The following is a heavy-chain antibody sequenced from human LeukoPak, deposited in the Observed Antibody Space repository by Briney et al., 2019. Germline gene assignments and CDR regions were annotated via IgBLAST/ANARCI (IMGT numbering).Heavy chain of an antibody. CDR1: GGSISSSSLY. CDR2: ISYSGST. V-gene: IGHV4-39*01. CDR3: ASRSLGYCSGGSCLIWFDP. J-gene: IGHJ5*02. D-gene: IGHD2-15*01. Sequence: PSETLSLTCTVSGGSISSSSLYWGWIRQPPGKGLEWIGSISYSGSTYYNPSLKSRVTISVDTSKNQFSLKLSSVTAADTAVYYCASRSLGYCSGGSCLIWFDPWGQGTLVTVSS.